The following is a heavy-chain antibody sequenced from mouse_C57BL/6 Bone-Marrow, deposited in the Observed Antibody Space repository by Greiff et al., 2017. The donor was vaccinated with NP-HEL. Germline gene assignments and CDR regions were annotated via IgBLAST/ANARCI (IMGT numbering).Heavy chain of an antibody. J-gene: IGHJ3*01. Sequence: VKLMESGAELVRPGTSVKVSCKASGYAFTNYLIEWVKQRPGQGLEWIGVINPGSGGTNYNEKFKGKATLTADKSSSTAYMQLSSLTSEDSAVYFCARDWAFAYWGQGTLVTVSA. CDR1: GYAFTNYL. CDR3: ARDWAFAY. D-gene: IGHD4-1*01. V-gene: IGHV1-54*01. CDR2: INPGSGGT.